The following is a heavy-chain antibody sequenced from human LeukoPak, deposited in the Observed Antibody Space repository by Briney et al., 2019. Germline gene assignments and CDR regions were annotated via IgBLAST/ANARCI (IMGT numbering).Heavy chain of an antibody. V-gene: IGHV3-53*01. CDR1: GFTVSSNY. CDR3: AKDLQGIVVVITTPFQH. D-gene: IGHD3-22*01. Sequence: GGSLRLSCAASGFTVSSNYMSRVRQAPGKGLEWVSVIYSGGSTYYADSVKGRFTISRHNSKNALDLQMNSLRAEDTAVYYCAKDLQGIVVVITTPFQHWGQGTLVTVSS. J-gene: IGHJ1*01. CDR2: IYSGGST.